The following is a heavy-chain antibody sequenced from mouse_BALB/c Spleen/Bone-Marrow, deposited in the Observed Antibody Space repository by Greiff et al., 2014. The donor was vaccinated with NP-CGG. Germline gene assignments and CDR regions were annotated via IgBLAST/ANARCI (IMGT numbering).Heavy chain of an antibody. D-gene: IGHD2-3*01. V-gene: IGHV1-63*01. CDR3: ARRDYDGYPYALDY. CDR2: IYPGGGHI. CDR1: GYAFTNYW. J-gene: IGHJ4*01. Sequence: VQLQQSGAELVRPGTSVKISCKASGYAFTNYWLGWVKQRPGHGLEWIGNIYPGGGHIYYNEKVKGKATLTADKSSSTAYMQLSSLTSEDSAVYFCARRDYDGYPYALDYWGQGTSVTVSS.